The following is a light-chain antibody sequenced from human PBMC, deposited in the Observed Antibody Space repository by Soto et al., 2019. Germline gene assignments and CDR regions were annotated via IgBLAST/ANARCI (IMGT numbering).Light chain of an antibody. J-gene: IGKJ4*01. CDR1: QGIGSD. CDR3: LQDHNLLT. CDR2: AVS. Sequence: AIEMTQSPSSLSASVGDRVTITCRASQGIGSDLAWYQQRPGKAPKLLIYAVSSLQNGVPSRFSGSGSGTDFTLTISSLQPEDFASYYCLQDHNLLTLGGGTKVETK. V-gene: IGKV1-6*01.